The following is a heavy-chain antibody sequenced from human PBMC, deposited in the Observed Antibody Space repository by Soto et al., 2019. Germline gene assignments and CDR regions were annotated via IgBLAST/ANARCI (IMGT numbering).Heavy chain of an antibody. D-gene: IGHD2-15*01. Sequence: GASVKVSCKASGYSFTSYGISWVRQAPGQGLDWMGWITTYNGNTKYAQDLQGRVTMTTDTSTSTAYMELRSLRSDDTAVYYCARFSGGVYNTYYFYYGMGVWGQGTTVTVSS. CDR3: ARFSGGVYNTYYFYYGMGV. V-gene: IGHV1-18*04. CDR1: GYSFTSYG. J-gene: IGHJ6*02. CDR2: ITTYNGNT.